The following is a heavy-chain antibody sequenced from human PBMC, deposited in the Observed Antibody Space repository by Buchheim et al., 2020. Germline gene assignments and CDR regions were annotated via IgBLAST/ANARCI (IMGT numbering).Heavy chain of an antibody. CDR1: GFTFSNAW. Sequence: EVQLVESGGGLVKPGGSLRLSCAASGFTFSNAWMSWVRQAPGKGLEWVGRIKSKTDGGTTDYAGPVKGRFTISRDDSKNTLYLQMNSPKTEDTAVYYCTTDLIIREYYGSEIGDYWGQGTL. D-gene: IGHD3-10*01. CDR2: IKSKTDGGTT. V-gene: IGHV3-15*01. CDR3: TTDLIIREYYGSEIGDY. J-gene: IGHJ4*02.